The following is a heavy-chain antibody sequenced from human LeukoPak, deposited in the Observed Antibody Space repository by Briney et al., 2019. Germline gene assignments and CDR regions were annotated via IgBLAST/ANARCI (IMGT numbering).Heavy chain of an antibody. CDR1: GFTFSIYA. V-gene: IGHV3-23*01. D-gene: IGHD2-21*01. J-gene: IGHJ4*02. CDR3: AKSTEVIGGHYYLDY. CDR2: ISGSGGST. Sequence: GGSLRLSCAASGFTFSIYAMSWVRQAPGKGLEWVSAISGSGGSTYYADSVKGRFTISRDNSKNTLYLQMNSLRAEDTAVYYCAKSTEVIGGHYYLDYWGQGTLVTVSS.